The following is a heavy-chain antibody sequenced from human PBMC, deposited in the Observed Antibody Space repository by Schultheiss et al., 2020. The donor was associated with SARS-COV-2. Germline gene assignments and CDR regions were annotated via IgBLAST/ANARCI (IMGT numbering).Heavy chain of an antibody. D-gene: IGHD4-17*01. CDR3: TTDPSGDYEVI. Sequence: GGSLRLSCTASGFTFSDYAMSWFRQAPGKGLEWVGFIRSKAYGGTPEYAASVKGRFTISRDDSKNTLYLQMNSLKTEDTAVYYCTTDPSGDYEVIWGQGTLVTVSS. V-gene: IGHV3-49*03. CDR2: IRSKAYGGTP. CDR1: GFTFSDYA. J-gene: IGHJ4*02.